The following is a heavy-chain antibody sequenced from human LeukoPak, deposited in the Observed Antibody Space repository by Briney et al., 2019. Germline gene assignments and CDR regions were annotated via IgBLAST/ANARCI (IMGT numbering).Heavy chain of an antibody. CDR1: GFTFSSYA. CDR3: ARVGATTVTSAPARY. Sequence: GGSLRLSCAASGFTFSSYAMHWVRQAPGKGLEWVAVISYDGSNKYYADSVKGRFTISRDNSKNTLYLQMNSLRAEDTAVYYCARVGATTVTSAPARYWGQGTLVTVSS. D-gene: IGHD4-17*01. CDR2: ISYDGSNK. J-gene: IGHJ4*02. V-gene: IGHV3-30*04.